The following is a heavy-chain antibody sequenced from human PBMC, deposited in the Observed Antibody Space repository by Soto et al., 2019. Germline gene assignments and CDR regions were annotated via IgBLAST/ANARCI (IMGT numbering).Heavy chain of an antibody. V-gene: IGHV4-39*01. CDR1: GGSISSSSYY. Sequence: PSETLSLTCTVSGGSISSSSYYWGWIRQPPGKGLEWIGSIYYSGSTYYNPSLKSRVTISVDTSKNQFSLKLSSVTAADTAVYYCARHRRITMVRGVIFDWFDPWGQGTLVTVSS. CDR2: IYYSGST. D-gene: IGHD3-10*01. J-gene: IGHJ5*02. CDR3: ARHRRITMVRGVIFDWFDP.